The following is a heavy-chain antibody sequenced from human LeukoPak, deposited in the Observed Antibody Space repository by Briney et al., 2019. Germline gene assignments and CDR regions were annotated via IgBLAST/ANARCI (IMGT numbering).Heavy chain of an antibody. D-gene: IGHD4-17*01. CDR1: GFTFSSYE. V-gene: IGHV3-48*03. CDR3: ARDPVLDY. Sequence: GGSLRLSCAASGFTFSSYEMNWVRQAAGKGLEGVSYISSSGGTIYYADSVKARFTISRDNAKNSPYLQMNSLRAEDAAVYYCARDPVLDYWGQGTLVTVYS. J-gene: IGHJ4*02. CDR2: ISSSGGTI.